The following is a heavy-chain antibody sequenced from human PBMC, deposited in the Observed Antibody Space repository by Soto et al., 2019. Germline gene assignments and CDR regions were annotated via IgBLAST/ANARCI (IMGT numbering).Heavy chain of an antibody. CDR3: AKVHNYDLFGMDV. V-gene: IGHV3-23*01. CDR2: ISGSGGST. CDR1: GFTFSSYA. Sequence: GGSLRLSCAASGFTFSSYAMSWVRQAPGKGLEWVSAISGSGGSTYYADSVKGRFTISRDNSKNTLYLLMNSLRAEDTAVYYCAKVHNYDLFGMDVWGQGTTVTVSS. D-gene: IGHD3-3*01. J-gene: IGHJ6*02.